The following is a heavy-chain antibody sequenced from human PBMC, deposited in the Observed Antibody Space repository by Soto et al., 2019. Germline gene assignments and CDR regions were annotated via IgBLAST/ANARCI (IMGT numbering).Heavy chain of an antibody. J-gene: IGHJ6*02. V-gene: IGHV3-21*01. CDR2: ISSSSSYI. CDR3: ARDGAMRDYPYYHYYYGMDV. CDR1: GFTFSSYS. Sequence: GGSLRLSCAASGFTFSSYSMNWVRQAPGKGLEWVSSISSSSSYIYYADSVKGRFTISRDNAKNSLYLQMNSLRAEDTAVYYCARDGAMRDYPYYHYYYGMDVWGQGTTVTVSS. D-gene: IGHD2-2*01.